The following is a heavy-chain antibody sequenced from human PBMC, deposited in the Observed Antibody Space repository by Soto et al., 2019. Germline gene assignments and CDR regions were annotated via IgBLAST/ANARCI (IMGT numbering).Heavy chain of an antibody. J-gene: IGHJ3*01. V-gene: IGHV3-21*01. CDR3: TRDGEPL. CDR1: GFTFSTYT. CDR2: ISTSGDST. Sequence: AQLVESGGGLVKPGESLRLACAASGFTFSTYTLNWVRQAPGKGLEWVSSISTSGDSTYYEDSVRGRFTISRDNARASLYLQMDSLRVEDTAMYYCTRDGEPLWGPVTMVTVSS. D-gene: IGHD3-3*01.